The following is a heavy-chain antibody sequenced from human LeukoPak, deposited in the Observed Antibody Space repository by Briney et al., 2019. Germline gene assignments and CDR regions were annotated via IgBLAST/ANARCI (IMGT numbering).Heavy chain of an antibody. CDR1: GFTFDDHG. V-gene: IGHV3-20*04. D-gene: IGHD3-22*01. CDR3: ARDGVYYYDREYYFDY. Sequence: GGSLRLSCAASGFTFDDHGMSWVRQAPGTGLEWVSGIKWDGGSTGYEDTVKGRFTISRDNAKNSLYLQMNSLRAEDTAVYYCARDGVYYYDREYYFDYWGQGTLVTVSS. CDR2: IKWDGGST. J-gene: IGHJ4*02.